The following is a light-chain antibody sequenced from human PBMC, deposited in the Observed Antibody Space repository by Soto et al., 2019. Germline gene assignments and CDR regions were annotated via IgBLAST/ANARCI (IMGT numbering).Light chain of an antibody. J-gene: IGKJ5*01. CDR1: QDISKN. CDR3: QQYDNLLPIT. CDR2: DSS. Sequence: IQMTQSPSSLSASVGDRVTITCQASQDISKNLNWYQQKPGKAPKLLIYDSSSLQTGVPSRFSGSVSATHFTFTISSLQPEDVATYYCQQYDNLLPITFGQGTRLEIK. V-gene: IGKV1-33*01.